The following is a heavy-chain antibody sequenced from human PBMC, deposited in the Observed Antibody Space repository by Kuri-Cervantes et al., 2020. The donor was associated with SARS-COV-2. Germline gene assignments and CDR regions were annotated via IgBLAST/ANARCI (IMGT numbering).Heavy chain of an antibody. Sequence: ASVKVSCKVSGYTLTGLSMHWVRQAPGKGLEWMGGVNPRFGTANYAQKFQVRVTITADRAMTAVFLHLSSLRSEDTAIYYCARYPGRGAFDIWGQGTMVTVSS. CDR2: VNPRFGTA. J-gene: IGHJ3*02. CDR1: GYTLTGLS. D-gene: IGHD1-26*01. CDR3: ARYPGRGAFDI. V-gene: IGHV1-24*01.